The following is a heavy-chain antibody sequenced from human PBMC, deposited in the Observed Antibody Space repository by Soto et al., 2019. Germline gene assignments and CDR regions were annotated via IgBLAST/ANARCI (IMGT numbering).Heavy chain of an antibody. J-gene: IGHJ6*02. CDR1: GFPFSSYA. Sequence: EVHLLESGGGLVQPGGSLRLSCAASGFPFSSYAMSWVRQASGKGLEWVSGISGSGAGTYYADSVQGRFTISRDNSENTLYLEMNSLRAEDTAVYYCANARYCSGGSCYGLPYYYGMDVWGQGTTVTVSS. CDR3: ANARYCSGGSCYGLPYYYGMDV. V-gene: IGHV3-23*01. D-gene: IGHD2-15*01. CDR2: ISGSGAGT.